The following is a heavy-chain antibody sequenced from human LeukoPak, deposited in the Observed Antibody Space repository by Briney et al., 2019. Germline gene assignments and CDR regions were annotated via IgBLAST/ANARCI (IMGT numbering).Heavy chain of an antibody. CDR2: ISWNSGSI. Sequence: GGSLRLSCAASGFTFDDYAMHWVRQAPGKGLEWVSGISWNSGSIGYADSVKGRFTISRDNAKNSLYLQTNSLRAEDTALYYCAKDLAAAGGMDVWGQGTTVTVSS. J-gene: IGHJ6*02. CDR1: GFTFDDYA. V-gene: IGHV3-9*01. D-gene: IGHD6-13*01. CDR3: AKDLAAAGGMDV.